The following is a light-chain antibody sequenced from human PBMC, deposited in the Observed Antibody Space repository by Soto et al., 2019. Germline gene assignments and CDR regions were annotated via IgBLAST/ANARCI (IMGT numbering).Light chain of an antibody. CDR3: CSYAYTFSV. V-gene: IGLV2-23*01. CDR2: EGT. CDR1: STDVGSYNL. Sequence: QSALTQPASVSGSPGQSITISCIGTSTDVGSYNLFSWYQQHPGKAPKLIIYEGTKRPAGVSNRFSGSKSGNTASLTGSGLQAEDEADYFCCSYAYTFSVFGGGTKLTVL. J-gene: IGLJ3*02.